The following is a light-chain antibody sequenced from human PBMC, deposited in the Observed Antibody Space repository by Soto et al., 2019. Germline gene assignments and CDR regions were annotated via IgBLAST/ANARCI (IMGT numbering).Light chain of an antibody. CDR2: DAS. CDR3: QQYEDLPLT. CDR1: QDTNNF. V-gene: IGKV1-33*01. Sequence: EIQMTQSASSVSASVGDSVTISCQASQDTNNFLNWYQQKPGKPPQLLVYDASTLEKGVPSRFSGAGSGADFSFTISNLQPEDSATYYCQQYEDLPLTFGQGTKVDIK. J-gene: IGKJ1*01.